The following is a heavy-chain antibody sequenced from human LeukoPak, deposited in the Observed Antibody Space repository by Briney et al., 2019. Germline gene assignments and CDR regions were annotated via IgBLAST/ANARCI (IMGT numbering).Heavy chain of an antibody. CDR1: GGSISSSSYY. CDR3: ARTYGSSPIDAFDI. D-gene: IGHD6-13*01. Sequence: SETLSLTCTVSGGSISSSSYYWGWIRQPPGKGLEWIGSIYYSGSTYYNPSLKSRVTISVDTSKNQFSLKLSSVTAADTAVYYCARTYGSSPIDAFDIWGQGTMVTVSS. CDR2: IYYSGST. V-gene: IGHV4-39*07. J-gene: IGHJ3*02.